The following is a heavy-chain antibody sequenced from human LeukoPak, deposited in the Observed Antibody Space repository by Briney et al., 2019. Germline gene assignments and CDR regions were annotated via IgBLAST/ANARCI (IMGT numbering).Heavy chain of an antibody. Sequence: GGSLRLSCAASGFTFSSYAMSWVRQAPGKGLEWVAVISYDGSNKYYADSVKGRFTISRDNSKNTLYLQMNSLRAEDTAVYYCAKDLVRTKVVPAAIRREYYYGMDVWGQGTTVTVSS. CDR2: ISYDGSNK. J-gene: IGHJ6*02. CDR1: GFTFSSYA. V-gene: IGHV3-30*18. D-gene: IGHD2-2*01. CDR3: AKDLVRTKVVPAAIRREYYYGMDV.